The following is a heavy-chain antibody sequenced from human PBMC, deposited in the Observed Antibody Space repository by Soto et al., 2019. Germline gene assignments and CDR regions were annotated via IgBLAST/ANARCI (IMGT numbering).Heavy chain of an antibody. CDR1: GFTVSNNY. V-gene: IGHV3-30*18. Sequence: GGSLRLSCAASGFTVSNNYLSWVRQAPGKGLEWVAVISHDGSNTNYADSVKGRFTFSRDNSKDTVYLQMNSLRAEDTAVYYCAKYTFYYSSSGYYVFSFCGQG. D-gene: IGHD3-22*01. CDR2: ISHDGSNT. J-gene: IGHJ4*02. CDR3: AKYTFYYSSSGYYVFSF.